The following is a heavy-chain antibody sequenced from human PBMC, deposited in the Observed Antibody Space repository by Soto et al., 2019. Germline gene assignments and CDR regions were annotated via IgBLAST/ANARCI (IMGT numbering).Heavy chain of an antibody. V-gene: IGHV1-69*01. J-gene: IGHJ3*02. D-gene: IGHD3-22*01. CDR2: IIPIFGTA. Sequence: QVQLVQSGAEVKKPGSSVQVSCKASGGTFSSYAISWVRQAPGQGLEWMGGIIPIFGTANYAQKFQGRVTITADEATSTAYMELSSLRSEDTAVYYCARFEYYYDSSGYYWCDAFDIWGQGIMVTVSS. CDR1: GGTFSSYA. CDR3: ARFEYYYDSSGYYWCDAFDI.